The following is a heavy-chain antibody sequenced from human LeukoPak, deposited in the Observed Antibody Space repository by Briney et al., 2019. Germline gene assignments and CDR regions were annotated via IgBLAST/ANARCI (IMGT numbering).Heavy chain of an antibody. D-gene: IGHD2-15*01. CDR3: ARGRLDCSGGSCYSHWFDP. J-gene: IGHJ5*02. V-gene: IGHV1-69*05. CDR2: IIPIFGTA. Sequence: ASVKVSCKASGGTFSSYAISWVRQAPGQGLEWMGGIIPIFGTANYAQKFQGRVTMTRDTSISTAYMELSRLRSDDTAVYYCARGRLDCSGGSCYSHWFDPWGQGTLVTVSS. CDR1: GGTFSSYA.